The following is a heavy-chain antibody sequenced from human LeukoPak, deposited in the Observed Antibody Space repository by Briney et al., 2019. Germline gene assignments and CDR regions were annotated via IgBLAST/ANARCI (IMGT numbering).Heavy chain of an antibody. CDR3: AKLGGNSGFY. Sequence: GGSLRLSCAASGFTFSSYAMSWVRQAPWKGREWVSAISGSGGRTYYADSVKGRFTISRDNSKNTLYLQMNSLRAEDTAVYYCAKLGGNSGFYWGQGTLVTVSS. CDR1: GFTFSSYA. V-gene: IGHV3-23*01. CDR2: ISGSGGRT. J-gene: IGHJ4*02. D-gene: IGHD4-23*01.